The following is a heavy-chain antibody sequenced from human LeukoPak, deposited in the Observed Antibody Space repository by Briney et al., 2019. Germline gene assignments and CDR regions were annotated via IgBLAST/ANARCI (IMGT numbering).Heavy chain of an antibody. J-gene: IGHJ4*02. CDR3: AKTHYDFRSGFNFRFDY. D-gene: IGHD3-3*01. Sequence: KTSETLSLTCAVSCYSISTTYYWGWIRQPPGKGLEWIGSIYHSGSTYYTPSLKSRVTISVDTSKNQFSLKLRSVTAADTAMYYCAKTHYDFRSGFNFRFDYWGQGTLVTVSS. CDR1: CYSISTTYY. V-gene: IGHV4-38-2*01. CDR2: IYHSGST.